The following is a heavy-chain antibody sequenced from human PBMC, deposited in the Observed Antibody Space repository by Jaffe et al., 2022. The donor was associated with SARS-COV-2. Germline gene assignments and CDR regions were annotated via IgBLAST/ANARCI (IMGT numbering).Heavy chain of an antibody. CDR2: IYYSGST. CDR1: GGSISSGGYY. CDR3: ASTYGDYVDYYYGMDV. Sequence: QVQLQESGPGLVKPSQTLSLTCTVSGGSISSGGYYWSWIRQHPGKGLEWIGYIYYSGSTYYNPSLKSRVTISVDTSKNQFSLKLSSVTAADTAVYYCASTYGDYVDYYYGMDVWGQGTTVTVSS. V-gene: IGHV4-31*03. J-gene: IGHJ6*02. D-gene: IGHD4-17*01.